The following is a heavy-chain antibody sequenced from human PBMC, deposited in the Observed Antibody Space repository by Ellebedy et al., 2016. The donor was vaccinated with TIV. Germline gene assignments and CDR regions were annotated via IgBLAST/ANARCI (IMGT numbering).Heavy chain of an antibody. CDR3: AVVDFC. J-gene: IGHJ4*02. V-gene: IGHV3-23*01. Sequence: PGGSLSLSCAASGFTFSSYAMSWVRQAPGKGLDWVSVIFTSDVTSYTDSVRGRFTISRDTYKNTVNLQMNSLRVEDTAIYYCAVVDFCWGQGTLVTVSS. CDR2: IFTSDVT. CDR1: GFTFSSYA. D-gene: IGHD2-15*01.